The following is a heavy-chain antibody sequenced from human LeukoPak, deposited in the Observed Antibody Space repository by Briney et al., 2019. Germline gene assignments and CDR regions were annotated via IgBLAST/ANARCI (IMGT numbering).Heavy chain of an antibody. V-gene: IGHV1-24*01. CDR2: FDPEDGET. J-gene: IGHJ4*02. CDR3: ATLYYYDSSGYYHGDY. CDR1: GYTLTELS. D-gene: IGHD3-22*01. Sequence: ASVKVSCKVSGYTLTELSMHWVRQAPGKGLEWMGGFDPEDGETIYAQKFQGRVTMTEDTSTDTAYMELSSLRSEDTAVYYCATLYYYDSSGYYHGDYWGQGTLVTVSS.